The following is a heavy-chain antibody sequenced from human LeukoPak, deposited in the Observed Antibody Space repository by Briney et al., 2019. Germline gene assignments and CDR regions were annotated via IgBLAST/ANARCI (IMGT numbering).Heavy chain of an antibody. D-gene: IGHD3-16*01. CDR3: TTDLYDYVWGSPSDY. CDR2: IKSKTDGGTT. V-gene: IGHV3-15*01. Sequence: GGSLRLSCAASGFTFSKAWMSWVRQAPGKGLEWVGRIKSKTDGGTTDYAAPVKGRFTISRDDSKNTLYLQMNSLKTEDTAVYYCTTDLYDYVWGSPSDYWGQGTLVTVSS. CDR1: GFTFSKAW. J-gene: IGHJ4*02.